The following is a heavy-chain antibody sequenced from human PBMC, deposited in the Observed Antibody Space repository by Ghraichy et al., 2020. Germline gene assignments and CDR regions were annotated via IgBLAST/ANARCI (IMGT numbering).Heavy chain of an antibody. CDR2: INHSGST. Sequence: SETLSLTCAVYGGSFSGYYWSWIRQPPGKGLEWIGEINHSGSTNYNPSLKSRVTISVDTSKNQFSLKLSSVTAADTAVYYCARNLLYQLPTDWGQGTLVTVSS. V-gene: IGHV4-34*01. D-gene: IGHD2-2*01. CDR3: ARNLLYQLPTD. J-gene: IGHJ4*02. CDR1: GGSFSGYY.